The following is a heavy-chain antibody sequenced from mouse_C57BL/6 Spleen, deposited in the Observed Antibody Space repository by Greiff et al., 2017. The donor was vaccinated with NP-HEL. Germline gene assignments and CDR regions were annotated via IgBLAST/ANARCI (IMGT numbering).Heavy chain of an antibody. CDR3: TGDYYGNYGGAMDY. V-gene: IGHV1-5*01. D-gene: IGHD2-1*01. J-gene: IGHJ4*01. Sequence: VQLKQSGTVLARPGASVKMSCKTSGYTFTSYWMHWVKQRPGQGLEWIGAIYPGNSDTSYNQKFKGKAKLTAVTSASTAYMELSSLTNEDSAVYYCTGDYYGNYGGAMDYWGQGTSVTVSS. CDR1: GYTFTSYW. CDR2: IYPGNSDT.